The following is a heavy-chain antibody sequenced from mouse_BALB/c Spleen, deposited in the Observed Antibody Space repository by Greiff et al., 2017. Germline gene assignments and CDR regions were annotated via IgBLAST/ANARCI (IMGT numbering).Heavy chain of an antibody. CDR2: IYPGDGDT. J-gene: IGHJ2*01. V-gene: IGHV1-87*01. CDR1: GYTFTSYW. D-gene: IGHD2-1*01. CDR3: ARRDGNYPFDY. Sequence: VQLQQSGAELMKPGASVKISCKASGYTFTSYWMQWVKQRPGQGLEWIGAIYPGDGDTRYTQKFKGKATLTADKSSSTAYMQLSSLASEDSAVYYCARRDGNYPFDYWGQGTTLTVSS.